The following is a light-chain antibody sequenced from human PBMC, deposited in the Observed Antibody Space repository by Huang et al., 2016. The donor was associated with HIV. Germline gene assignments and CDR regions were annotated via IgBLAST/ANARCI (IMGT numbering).Light chain of an antibody. J-gene: IGKJ2*01. Sequence: EIVMTQSPATLSVSPGERATLSCRASQSVSSNLAWYQQKPGQAPRLLIYGASTRATGIPARFSGSGSGTEFTLTISSLQSEDFTVYYCQQYNNWLPNTFGQGPSWRSN. CDR1: QSVSSN. CDR2: GAS. CDR3: QQYNNWLPNT. V-gene: IGKV3-15*01.